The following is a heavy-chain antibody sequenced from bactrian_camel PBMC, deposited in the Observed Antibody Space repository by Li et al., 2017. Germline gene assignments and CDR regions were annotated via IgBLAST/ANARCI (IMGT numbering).Heavy chain of an antibody. J-gene: IGHJ4*01. CDR1: PYADCNYD. CDR2: INSGGGT. Sequence: VQLVESGGGSVQAGGSLRLSCEVVPYADCNYDMSWYRQAPGKQREFVSEINSGGGTRYADFVKGRFTISRDNAKNTVSLQMNSLKPEDTATYYCKAEDMHQIRGFCPPLWGQGTQVTVSS. V-gene: IGHV3S53*01. CDR3: KAEDMHQIRGFCPPL.